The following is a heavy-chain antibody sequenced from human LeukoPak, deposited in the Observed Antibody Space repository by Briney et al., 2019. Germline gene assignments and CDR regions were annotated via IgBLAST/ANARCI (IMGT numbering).Heavy chain of an antibody. V-gene: IGHV4-61*02. CDR3: ARDNRYSSGNWFDP. CDR2: IYTSGST. J-gene: IGHJ5*02. CDR1: GGSISSGSYS. D-gene: IGHD6-19*01. Sequence: SETLSLTCTVSGGSISSGSYSWSWIRQPAGKGLEWTGRIYTSGSTNYNPSLKSRVTISVDTSKNQFSLKLSSVTAADTAVYYCARDNRYSSGNWFDPWGQGTLVTVSS.